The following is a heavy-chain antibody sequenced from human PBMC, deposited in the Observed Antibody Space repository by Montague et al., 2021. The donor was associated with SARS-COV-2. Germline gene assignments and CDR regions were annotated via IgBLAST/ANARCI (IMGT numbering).Heavy chain of an antibody. CDR1: GHSISSGYCY. Sequence: SETLSLTCTVSGHSISSGYCYWGWIRQPPGKGREGVGTIHYSGITYYNPSLKSRVTISVYTSRNQFYLKLSSVTAADTDIYYCARQLAISGPAAVSDYWGQGTLVTVSS. J-gene: IGHJ4*02. CDR2: IHYSGIT. D-gene: IGHD3-10*01. V-gene: IGHV4-39*01. CDR3: ARQLAISGPAAVSDY.